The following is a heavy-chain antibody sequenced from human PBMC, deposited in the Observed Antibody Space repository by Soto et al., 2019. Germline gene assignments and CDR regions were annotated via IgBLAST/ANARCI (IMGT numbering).Heavy chain of an antibody. CDR1: NSSLGAFH. Sequence: SETLSLTCAIYNSSLGAFHWTWIRQPPGKGLEWIGELIHGGSTNYNPSLKSRVTFSLDTSKSQFSLHVMSVTAADTAVYYCARSPLSYDYVRQTWRDVRDLFDVWGRGTSVIVSS. V-gene: IGHV4-34*12. D-gene: IGHD3-10*02. J-gene: IGHJ3*01. CDR2: LIHGGST. CDR3: ARSPLSYDYVRQTWRDVRDLFDV.